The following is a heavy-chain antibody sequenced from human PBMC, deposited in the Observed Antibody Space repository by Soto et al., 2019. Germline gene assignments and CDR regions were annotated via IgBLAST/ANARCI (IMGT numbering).Heavy chain of an antibody. CDR1: GGSISSSNW. J-gene: IGHJ6*02. CDR2: IYHSGST. V-gene: IGHV4-4*02. Sequence: PSETLSLTCAVSGGSISSSNWWSWVRQPPGKGLEWIGEIYHSGSTNYNPSLKSRVTISVDKSKNQFSLKLSSVTAADTAVYYCARGERGTTLFYYYYGMDVSGQGTTVTVSS. CDR3: ARGERGTTLFYYYYGMDV. D-gene: IGHD1-1*01.